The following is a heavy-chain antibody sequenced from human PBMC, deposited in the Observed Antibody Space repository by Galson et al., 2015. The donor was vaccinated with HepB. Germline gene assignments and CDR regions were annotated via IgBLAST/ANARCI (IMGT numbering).Heavy chain of an antibody. CDR1: GFTFNILA. CDR2: IGGGGGGT. Sequence: SLRLSCAASGFTFNILAMTWVRQAPGKGPEWVSTIGGGGGGTHYADSVKGRFTTSRDNSKNTLFLQMTSLRAEDTAVYYCAPDKWGNYFDYWGQGTLVTVSS. V-gene: IGHV3-23*01. D-gene: IGHD7-27*01. J-gene: IGHJ4*02. CDR3: APDKWGNYFDY.